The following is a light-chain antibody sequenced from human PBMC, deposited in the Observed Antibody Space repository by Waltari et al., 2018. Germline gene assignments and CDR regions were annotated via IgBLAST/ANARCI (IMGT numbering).Light chain of an antibody. Sequence: QSVLTQPPSVSVAPGQRVTISCTGSSSNIGAGYDVHWYQQLPGTAPKLLILGKSNRPSVGPDRFSGSKSGTSASLDITGLQAEDEADYYCQSYDSSLSGSGVFGGGTKLTVL. V-gene: IGLV1-40*01. CDR1: SSNIGAGYD. J-gene: IGLJ3*02. CDR3: QSYDSSLSGSGV. CDR2: GKS.